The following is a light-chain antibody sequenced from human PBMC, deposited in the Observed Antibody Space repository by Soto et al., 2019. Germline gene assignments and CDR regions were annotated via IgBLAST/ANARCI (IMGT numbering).Light chain of an antibody. J-gene: IGLJ2*01. Sequence: QSALTQPPSASGSPGQSVAISCTGTSSDVGGYNYVSWYQHHPGKVPKLIIYEVTKRPSGVPDRFSGSKSGNTASPIVSGLQAEDEAEYYCSSYTSNYIVVLGGGTKLTVL. CDR2: EVT. CDR1: SSDVGGYNY. CDR3: SSYTSNYIVV. V-gene: IGLV2-8*01.